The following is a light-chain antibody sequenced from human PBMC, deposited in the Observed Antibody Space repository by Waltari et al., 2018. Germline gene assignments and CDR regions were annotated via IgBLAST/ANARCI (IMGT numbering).Light chain of an antibody. CDR3: SSYAGSNSLHVI. CDR1: SSDLGDYNY. V-gene: IGLV2-8*01. Sequence: QSALTQPPSASGSPGQSVTISCTETSSDLGDYNYVSWYQQHPDKAPKLVIYEVNRRPSGVPDGFSGSKSGNTASLTVSGLQTEDEAEYYCSSYAGSNSLHVIFGGGTKLTVL. J-gene: IGLJ2*01. CDR2: EVN.